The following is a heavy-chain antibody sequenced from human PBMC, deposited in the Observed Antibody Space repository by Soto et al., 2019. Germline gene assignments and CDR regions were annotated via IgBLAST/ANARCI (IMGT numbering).Heavy chain of an antibody. CDR3: ARDPALDY. J-gene: IGHJ4*02. CDR2: IYAGNGDT. V-gene: IGHV1-3*01. Sequence: ASVKVSCKASGYTFTTYTLHWVRQAPGQRLEWMGWIYAGNGDTKYSQKFQGRVTITRDTSASTAYMELSSLRSEHTAVYYCARDPALDYWGQGTLVTVSS. CDR1: GYTFTTYT.